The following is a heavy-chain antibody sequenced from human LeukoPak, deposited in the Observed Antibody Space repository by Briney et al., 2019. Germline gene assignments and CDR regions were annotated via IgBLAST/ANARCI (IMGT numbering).Heavy chain of an antibody. J-gene: IGHJ3*02. CDR2: IRYDGSNK. CDR3: AKDGPSYSSSWYTAGDAFDI. V-gene: IGHV3-30*02. CDR1: GFTFSSYG. D-gene: IGHD6-13*01. Sequence: GGSLRLSCAASGFTFSSYGMHWVRQAPGKGLEWVAFIRYDGSNKYYADSVKGRFTISRDNSKNTLYLQMNSLRAEDTAVYYCAKDGPSYSSSWYTAGDAFDIWGQGTMVTVSS.